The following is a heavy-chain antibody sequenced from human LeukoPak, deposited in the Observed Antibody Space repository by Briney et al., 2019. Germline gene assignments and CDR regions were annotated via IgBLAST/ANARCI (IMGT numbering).Heavy chain of an antibody. CDR3: ARDRDSRWDFDL. V-gene: IGHV3-23*01. Sequence: PGGSLRLSCAASGFTFSSYAMSWVRQAPGKGLEWVSSISVSGTYTYYADSVKGRFTISRDNSKNTLYLQMNSLRAEDTAVYYCARDRDSRWDFDLWGRGTLVTVSS. CDR2: ISVSGTYT. D-gene: IGHD3-22*01. CDR1: GFTFSSYA. J-gene: IGHJ2*01.